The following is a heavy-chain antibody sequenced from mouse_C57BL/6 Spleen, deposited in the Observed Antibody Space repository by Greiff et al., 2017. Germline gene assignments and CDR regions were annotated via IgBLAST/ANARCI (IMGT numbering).Heavy chain of an antibody. CDR1: GYAFTNYL. J-gene: IGHJ3*01. D-gene: IGHD2-1*01. Sequence: QVQLQQSGAELVRPGTSVKVSCKASGYAFTNYLIEWVKQRPGQGLEWIGVINPGSGGTNYNEKFKGKATLTADKSSSTAYMQLSSLTSEDSAVYFCERESGNYVPFAYWGQGTLVTVSA. V-gene: IGHV1-54*01. CDR2: INPGSGGT. CDR3: ERESGNYVPFAY.